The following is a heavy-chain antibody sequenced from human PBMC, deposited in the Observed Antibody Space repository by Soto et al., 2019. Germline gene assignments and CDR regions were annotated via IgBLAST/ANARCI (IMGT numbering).Heavy chain of an antibody. Sequence: QVQLVQSGAEVKKPGSSVKVSCKASGGTFSSYAISWVRQAPGQGLEWMGGIIPIFGTASYAQKFQGRVTITADESTSTAYMELSSMRSEDTAVYYCARDLGTTVVISDYYYYYGMDVWGQGTTVTVSS. V-gene: IGHV1-69*01. CDR2: IIPIFGTA. CDR3: ARDLGTTVVISDYYYYYGMDV. D-gene: IGHD4-17*01. J-gene: IGHJ6*02. CDR1: GGTFSSYA.